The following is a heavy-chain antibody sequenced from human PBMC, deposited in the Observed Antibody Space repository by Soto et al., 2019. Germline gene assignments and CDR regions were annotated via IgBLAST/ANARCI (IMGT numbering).Heavy chain of an antibody. D-gene: IGHD2-2*02. Sequence: GGSLRLSCAASGFTFSSYAMSWVRQAPGKGLEWVSVISYSGGSTYYADSVKGRFTISRDNSKNTLYLQMNSLRAEDTAVYYWAKEGDCRSTSCYIDYWGQGALVTVSS. CDR1: GFTFSSYA. CDR2: ISYSGGST. V-gene: IGHV3-23*01. J-gene: IGHJ4*02. CDR3: AKEGDCRSTSCYIDY.